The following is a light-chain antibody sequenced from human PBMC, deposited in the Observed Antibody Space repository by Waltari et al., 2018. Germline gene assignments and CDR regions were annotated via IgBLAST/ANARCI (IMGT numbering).Light chain of an antibody. CDR2: YKSDSNK. CDR3: MIFYSSAWV. Sequence: QAVLTQPSSLSASPGASASLTCTLRSDINVGTYRILWYQQKAGSPPQFLLKYKSDSNKQRGPGVPSAFSGSKDASANAGVLLISGLQSEDEGDYYCMIFYSSAWVFGGGTKLTVL. CDR1: SDINVGTYR. V-gene: IGLV5-45*02. J-gene: IGLJ3*02.